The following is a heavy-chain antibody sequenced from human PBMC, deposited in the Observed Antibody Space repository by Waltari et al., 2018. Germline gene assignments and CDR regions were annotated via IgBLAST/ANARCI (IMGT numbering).Heavy chain of an antibody. V-gene: IGHV4-59*01. CDR2: IYYGGST. J-gene: IGHJ6*02. Sequence: QVQLQESGPGLVKPSETLSLTCTVSGGSLSSYYWSWIRQPPGKGLEWIGYIYYGGSTNYNPSLKSRVTISVDTSKNQFSLKLSSVTAADTAVYYCARERKMGRWLPKFGANYYYYGMDVWGQGTTVTVSS. CDR1: GGSLSSYY. CDR3: ARERKMGRWLPKFGANYYYYGMDV. D-gene: IGHD3-16*01.